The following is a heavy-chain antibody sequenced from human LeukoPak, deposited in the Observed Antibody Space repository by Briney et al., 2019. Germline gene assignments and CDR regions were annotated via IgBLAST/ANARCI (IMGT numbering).Heavy chain of an antibody. J-gene: IGHJ4*02. D-gene: IGHD3-16*01. CDR1: GFTFSSYA. Sequence: GGSLRLSCAASGFTFSSYAMHWVRQAPGKGLEWVAVISYDGSNKYYADSVKGRFTISRDNSKNTLYLQMNSLGAEDTAVYYCARDLGGIFDYWGQGTLVTVSS. CDR3: ARDLGGIFDY. CDR2: ISYDGSNK. V-gene: IGHV3-30*04.